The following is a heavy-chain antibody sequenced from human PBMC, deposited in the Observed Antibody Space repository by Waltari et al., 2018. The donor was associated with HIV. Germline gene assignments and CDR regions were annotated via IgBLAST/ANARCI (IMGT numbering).Heavy chain of an antibody. CDR3: ARDLTSGYQLGHYYYGMDV. CDR2: INPSGGST. Sequence: QVQLVQSGAEVKKPGASVKVSCKASGYTFTSYYMHWVRQAPGQGLEWMGIINPSGGSTSYAQKFQGRVTMTRDTSTSTVYMELSSLRSEDTAVYYCARDLTSGYQLGHYYYGMDVWGQGTTVTVSS. CDR1: GYTFTSYY. J-gene: IGHJ6*02. V-gene: IGHV1-46*01. D-gene: IGHD2-2*01.